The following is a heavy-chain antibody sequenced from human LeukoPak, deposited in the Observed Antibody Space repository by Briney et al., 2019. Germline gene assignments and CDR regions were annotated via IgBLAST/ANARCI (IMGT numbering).Heavy chain of an antibody. D-gene: IGHD3-22*01. CDR2: IYYSGST. Sequence: SETLSLTCTVSGGSISSYYWSWIRQPPGKGLEWIGYIYYSGSTNYNPSLKSRVTISVDTSKNQFSLKLSSVTAADTAVYYCARLEGHYYDSSGYSYYFDYWGQGTLVTVSS. CDR1: GGSISSYY. J-gene: IGHJ4*02. CDR3: ARLEGHYYDSSGYSYYFDY. V-gene: IGHV4-59*08.